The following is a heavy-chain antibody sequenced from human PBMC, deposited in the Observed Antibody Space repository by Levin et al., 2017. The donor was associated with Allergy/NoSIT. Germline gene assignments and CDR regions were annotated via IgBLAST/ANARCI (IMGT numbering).Heavy chain of an antibody. Sequence: GSLRLSCAVYGGAFSGYSWNWIRQPPGKGLEWIGEIDHRGSTSYNVSLKTRVTISVDSSKKQLSLNLISVTAADTAVYYCARARPYGDFHSWGQGTLVTVSS. CDR2: IDHRGST. CDR1: GGAFSGYS. CDR3: ARARPYGDFHS. D-gene: IGHD4-17*01. J-gene: IGHJ4*02. V-gene: IGHV4-34*01.